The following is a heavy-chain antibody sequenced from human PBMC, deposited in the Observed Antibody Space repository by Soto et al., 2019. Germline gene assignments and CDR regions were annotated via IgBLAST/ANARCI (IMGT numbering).Heavy chain of an antibody. CDR3: ASFYCSSTSCARDRFDP. V-gene: IGHV1-18*01. D-gene: IGHD2-2*01. CDR1: GYTFTSYG. CDR2: ISAYNGNT. Sequence: GASVKVSCKASGYTFTSYGISWVRKAPGQGLEWMGWISAYNGNTNYAQKLQGRVTMTTDTSTSTAYMGLRSLRSDDTAVYYCASFYCSSTSCARDRFDPWGQGTLVTVSS. J-gene: IGHJ5*02.